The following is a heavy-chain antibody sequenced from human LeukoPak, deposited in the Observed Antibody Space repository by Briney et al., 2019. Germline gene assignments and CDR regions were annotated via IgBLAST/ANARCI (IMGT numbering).Heavy chain of an antibody. V-gene: IGHV5-51*01. D-gene: IGHD3-10*01. CDR3: ARRRAVRGVITYYFDY. CDR1: GYSFTSYW. J-gene: IGHJ4*02. Sequence: GESLKISCKGSGYSFTSYWIGWVRQMPGKGLVWMGIIYPGDSDTRYSPSFQGQVTISADKSISTAYLQWSSLKASDTAMYYCARRRAVRGVITYYFDYWGQGTLVTVSS. CDR2: IYPGDSDT.